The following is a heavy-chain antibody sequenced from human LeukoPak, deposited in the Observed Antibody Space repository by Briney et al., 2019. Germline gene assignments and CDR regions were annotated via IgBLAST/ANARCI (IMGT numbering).Heavy chain of an antibody. V-gene: IGHV5-51*01. CDR2: IYPGDSST. Sequence: GESLKISCKSSGYGFISYWIGWVRQMLGKGPEWMGTIYPGDSSTRYSPSFQGEVTISVDKSIDTAYLQWSSLKASDTAIYYCARRGYCSDNSCYYYDSWGQGTLVTVSS. CDR1: GYGFISYW. D-gene: IGHD2-15*01. J-gene: IGHJ4*02. CDR3: ARRGYCSDNSCYYYDS.